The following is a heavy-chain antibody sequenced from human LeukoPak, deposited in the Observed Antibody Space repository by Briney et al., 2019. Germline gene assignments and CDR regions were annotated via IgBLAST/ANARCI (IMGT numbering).Heavy chain of an antibody. CDR1: GYTFTGYY. CDR2: INPNSGGT. Sequence: ASVKVSCKASGYTFTGYYMHWVRQAPGQGLEWMGRINPNSGGTNYAQKFQGGVTMTRDTSITTAHMDLSRLKYDDTAVYYCARGGGTAVGYQFYYMDVWGKGTTVTVSS. V-gene: IGHV1-2*06. D-gene: IGHD6-19*01. J-gene: IGHJ6*03. CDR3: ARGGGTAVGYQFYYMDV.